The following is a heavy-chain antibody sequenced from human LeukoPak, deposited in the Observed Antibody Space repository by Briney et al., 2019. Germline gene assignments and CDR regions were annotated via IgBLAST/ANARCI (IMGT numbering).Heavy chain of an antibody. J-gene: IGHJ4*02. V-gene: IGHV3-48*02. Sequence: GGSLRLSCAASGFTFSSYSMNWVRQAPGKGLEWVSHITASGTAMFYADSVKGRFTISRDNAKNSLYLQMNSLRDEDTAVYYCTRDRTYYYGSGSYHLFDYWGQGTLVTVSS. CDR3: TRDRTYYYGSGSYHLFDY. CDR1: GFTFSSYS. CDR2: ITASGTAM. D-gene: IGHD3-10*01.